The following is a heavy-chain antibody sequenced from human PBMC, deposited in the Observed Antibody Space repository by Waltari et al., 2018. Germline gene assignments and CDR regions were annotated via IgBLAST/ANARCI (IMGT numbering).Heavy chain of an antibody. J-gene: IGHJ4*02. CDR2: MNPNSGNT. Sequence: QVQLVQSGAEVKKPGASVKVSCKASGYTFTSYDIHWVRQATGQGLEWMGWMNPNSGNTGYAQKFQGRVTMTRNTSISTAYMELSSLRSEDTAVYYCARATDHLYNWNYGQWGQGTLVTVSS. CDR1: GYTFTSYD. CDR3: ARATDHLYNWNYGQ. D-gene: IGHD1-7*01. V-gene: IGHV1-8*01.